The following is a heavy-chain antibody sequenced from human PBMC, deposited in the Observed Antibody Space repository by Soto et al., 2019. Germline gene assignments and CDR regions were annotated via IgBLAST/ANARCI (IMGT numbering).Heavy chain of an antibody. V-gene: IGHV4-34*01. D-gene: IGHD3-10*01. CDR3: ARETGITYYYMDV. J-gene: IGHJ6*03. CDR1: GGSFSGHY. Sequence: SETLPLTCAVYGGSFSGHYWSWIRQPPGKGLEWIGEINHSGSTNYNPSLKSRVTISVDTSKNQFSLKLSSVTAADTAVYYCARETGITYYYMDVWGKGTTVTVSS. CDR2: INHSGST.